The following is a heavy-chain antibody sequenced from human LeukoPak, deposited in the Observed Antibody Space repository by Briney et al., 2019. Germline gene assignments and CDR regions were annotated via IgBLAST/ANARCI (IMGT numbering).Heavy chain of an antibody. CDR2: INPNSGDT. CDR1: GYTITDYY. Sequence: ASVKVSCKASGYTITDYYMHWVRQAPGQGLEWMGWINPNSGDTIYAQKFQGRVTMTRDTSISTAYMELRRLRSDDTAVYYCARVAGITMVRGVIIAWGFDYWGQGTLVTVSS. CDR3: ARVAGITMVRGVIIAWGFDY. D-gene: IGHD3-10*01. V-gene: IGHV1-2*02. J-gene: IGHJ4*02.